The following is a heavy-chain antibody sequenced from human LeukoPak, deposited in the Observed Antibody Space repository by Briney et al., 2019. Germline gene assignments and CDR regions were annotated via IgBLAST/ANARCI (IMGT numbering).Heavy chain of an antibody. CDR1: GGSISSYY. J-gene: IGHJ6*02. V-gene: IGHV4-59*12. CDR2: IYYSGST. Sequence: SETLSLTCTVSGGSISSYYWSWIRQPPGKGLEWIGYIYYSGSTNYNPSLKSRVTISVDTSKNQFSLKLSSVTAADTAVYYCARTRHINHLAPPHKHPGAYYYYYGMDVGGQGTTVTVSS. CDR3: ARTRHINHLAPPHKHPGAYYYYYGMDV. D-gene: IGHD1-14*01.